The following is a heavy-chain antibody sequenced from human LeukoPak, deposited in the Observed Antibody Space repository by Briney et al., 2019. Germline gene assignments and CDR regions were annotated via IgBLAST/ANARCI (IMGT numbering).Heavy chain of an antibody. D-gene: IGHD5-12*01. Sequence: SETLSLTCTVAGASMNNYYWSWIRQPPGRGLEWVGYIYSSGTTTYNPSLKGRVTISLDTSSNQFSLMLNSVTAADTAVYYCARGTKTGNTGYDWKYWGQGSRVTVSS. CDR1: GASMNNYY. V-gene: IGHV4-59*01. CDR3: ARGTKTGNTGYDWKY. CDR2: IYSSGTT. J-gene: IGHJ4*02.